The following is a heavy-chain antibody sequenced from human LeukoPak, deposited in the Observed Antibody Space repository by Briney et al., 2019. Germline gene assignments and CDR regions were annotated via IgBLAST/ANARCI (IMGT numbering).Heavy chain of an antibody. Sequence: PGGSLRLSCAASGFTFSSYWMHWVRQAPGKGLVWVSRINSDGSSTSYADSVKGRFTISRDNAKNTLYPQMNSLRAEDTAVYYCARDQVIVQYLHGMDVWGQGTTVTVSS. V-gene: IGHV3-74*01. CDR2: INSDGSST. D-gene: IGHD2-21*01. CDR3: ARDQVIVQYLHGMDV. J-gene: IGHJ6*02. CDR1: GFTFSSYW.